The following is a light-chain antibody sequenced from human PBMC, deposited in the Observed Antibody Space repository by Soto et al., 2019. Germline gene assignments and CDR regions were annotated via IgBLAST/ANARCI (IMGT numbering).Light chain of an antibody. CDR3: QQYNSYIT. J-gene: IGKJ5*01. CDR2: DAS. Sequence: EIQMTQTPSSLSASVGDRVTITCRASQSIGKHLNWYQQKPGKAPKFLIYDASSLESGVPSRFSGSGSGTEFTLTISSLQPDDFATYYCQQYNSYITFGQGTRLE. V-gene: IGKV1-5*01. CDR1: QSIGKH.